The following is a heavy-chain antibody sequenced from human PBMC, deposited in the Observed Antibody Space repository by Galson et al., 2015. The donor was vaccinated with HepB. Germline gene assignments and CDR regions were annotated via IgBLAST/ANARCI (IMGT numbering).Heavy chain of an antibody. CDR2: ISDSGDTT. D-gene: IGHD1/OR15-1a*01. CDR3: AKELFSLREYKAGEIVPSEQYGIDV. V-gene: IGHV3-23*01. J-gene: IGHJ6*02. Sequence: SLRLSCATSGFSFFDYAMSWVRQAPGKGLEWVSVISDSGDTTNYADSVKGRFIISRDNSKNILYLQMNSLRDEDTAVYYCAKELFSLREYKAGEIVPSEQYGIDVWGQGTTVTVSS. CDR1: GFSFFDYA.